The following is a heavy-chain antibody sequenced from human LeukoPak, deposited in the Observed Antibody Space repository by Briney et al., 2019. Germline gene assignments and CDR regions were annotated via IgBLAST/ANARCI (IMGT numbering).Heavy chain of an antibody. Sequence: ASVKVSCKASGGTFSSYAISWVRQAPGQGLEWMGGIIPIFCTANYAQKFQGRVTITADESTSTAYMELSSLRSEDTAVYYCARAEVVPAVIVGHDAFDILGQGTMVTVCS. CDR1: GGTFSSYA. CDR3: ARAEVVPAVIVGHDAFDI. J-gene: IGHJ3*02. CDR2: IIPIFCTA. V-gene: IGHV1-69*01. D-gene: IGHD2-2*01.